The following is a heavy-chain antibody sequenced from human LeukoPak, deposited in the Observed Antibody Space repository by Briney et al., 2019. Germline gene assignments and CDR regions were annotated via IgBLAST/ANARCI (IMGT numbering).Heavy chain of an antibody. J-gene: IGHJ4*02. CDR1: GGTFSSYA. V-gene: IGHV1-69*06. CDR2: IIPIFGTA. Sequence: SVKVSCKASGGTFSSYAISWVRQAPGQGLGWMGGIIPIFGTANYAQKFQGRVTITADKSTSTAYMELSSLRSEDTAVYYCASQFAYSSGWYGDYWGQGTLVTVSS. CDR3: ASQFAYSSGWYGDY. D-gene: IGHD6-19*01.